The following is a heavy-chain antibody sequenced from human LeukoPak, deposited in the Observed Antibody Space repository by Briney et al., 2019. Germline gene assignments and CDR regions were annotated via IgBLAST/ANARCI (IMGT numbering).Heavy chain of an antibody. D-gene: IGHD6-19*01. CDR1: GFTFSSYE. J-gene: IGHJ4*02. Sequence: PGGSLRLSCAASGFTFSSYEMNWVRQAPGKGLEWVSAISGSGGSTYYADSVKGRFTISRDNSKNTLYLQMNSLRAEDTAVYYCAKDYSGSGWDIFDYWGQGTLVTVSS. CDR2: ISGSGGST. V-gene: IGHV3-23*01. CDR3: AKDYSGSGWDIFDY.